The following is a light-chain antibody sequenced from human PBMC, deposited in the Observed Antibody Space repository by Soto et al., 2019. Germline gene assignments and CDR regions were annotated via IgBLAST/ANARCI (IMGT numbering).Light chain of an antibody. CDR3: CSYVGSYTSYV. CDR2: DVT. V-gene: IGLV2-11*01. Sequence: QSALTQPRSVSGSPGQSVTISCTGTSSDVDGYNFVSWYQQHPGKAPKFMIYDVTKRPSGVPDRFSGSKSGNTASLTISGLQAEDEADYYCCSYVGSYTSYVFGTGTKLTVL. CDR1: SSDVDGYNF. J-gene: IGLJ1*01.